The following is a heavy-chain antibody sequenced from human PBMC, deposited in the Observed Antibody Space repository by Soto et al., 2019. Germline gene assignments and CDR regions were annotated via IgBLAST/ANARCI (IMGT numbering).Heavy chain of an antibody. D-gene: IGHD6-19*01. CDR1: GGTFSSYA. J-gene: IGHJ5*02. CDR3: ARRSGSSGWYWFDP. CDR2: IIPIFGTA. Sequence: QVQLVQSGAEVKKPGSSVKVSCKAFGGTFSSYAISWVRQAPGQGLEWMGGIIPIFGTANYAQKFQGRVTITADESTSTAYMELSSLRSEDTAVYYCARRSGSSGWYWFDPWGQGTLVTVSS. V-gene: IGHV1-69*01.